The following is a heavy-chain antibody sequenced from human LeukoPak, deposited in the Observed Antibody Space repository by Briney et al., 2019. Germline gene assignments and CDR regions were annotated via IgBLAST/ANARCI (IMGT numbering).Heavy chain of an antibody. V-gene: IGHV3-11*01. CDR2: ISSSGSTI. J-gene: IGHJ4*02. Sequence: GGSLRLSCAASGFTFSDYYMSWIRQAPGKGLEWVSYISSSGSTIYYADSVKGRFTISRDNAKNSLYLQMNGLRAEDTAVYYCARDRYYDILTGTATPDYWGQGTLVTVSS. D-gene: IGHD3-9*01. CDR3: ARDRYYDILTGTATPDY. CDR1: GFTFSDYY.